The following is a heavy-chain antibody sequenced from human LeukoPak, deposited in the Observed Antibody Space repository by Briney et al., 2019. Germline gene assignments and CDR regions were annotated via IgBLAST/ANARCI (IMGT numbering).Heavy chain of an antibody. CDR3: ARAGGMSVWVGESYNRVDP. Sequence: ASVKVSCKASGYTFTSYGISWVRQAPGQGLEWMGWMSAYNGNTNYAQKLQGRVTMTTDTSTSTAYMELRSLRSDDTAVYYCARAGGMSVWVGESYNRVDPWGQGTLVTVSS. J-gene: IGHJ5*02. V-gene: IGHV1-18*01. CDR1: GYTFTSYG. CDR2: MSAYNGNT. D-gene: IGHD3-10*01.